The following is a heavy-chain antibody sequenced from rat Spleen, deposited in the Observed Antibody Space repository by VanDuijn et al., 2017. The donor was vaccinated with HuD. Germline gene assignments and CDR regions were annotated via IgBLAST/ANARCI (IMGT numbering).Heavy chain of an antibody. CDR2: ISPSGGST. J-gene: IGHJ4*01. CDR3: ARPHNYRYVMDV. CDR1: GFTFSNYG. V-gene: IGHV5-19*01. D-gene: IGHD1-10*01. Sequence: EVQLVESGGGLVQPGRSLKLSCAASGFTFSNYGMHWIRQAPTKGLEWVASISPSGGSTYYRDSVKGRFTISRDNAKGTLSLQMNSLRSEDTATYYCARPHNYRYVMDVWGQGASVTVSS.